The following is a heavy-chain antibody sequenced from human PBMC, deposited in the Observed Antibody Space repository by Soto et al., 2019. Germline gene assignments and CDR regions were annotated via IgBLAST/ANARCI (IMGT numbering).Heavy chain of an antibody. D-gene: IGHD5-12*01. J-gene: IGHJ5*02. V-gene: IGHV3-7*01. Sequence: EVQLVESGGGLVQPGGSLRLSCAASGFTFSSYWMSWVRQAPGKGLEWVANIKQDGSEKYYVDSAKGRFTISRDNAKNSLYLQMNSLRAEDTAVYYCARDSSEYSGYDYNWFDPWGQGTLVTVSS. CDR3: ARDSSEYSGYDYNWFDP. CDR1: GFTFSSYW. CDR2: IKQDGSEK.